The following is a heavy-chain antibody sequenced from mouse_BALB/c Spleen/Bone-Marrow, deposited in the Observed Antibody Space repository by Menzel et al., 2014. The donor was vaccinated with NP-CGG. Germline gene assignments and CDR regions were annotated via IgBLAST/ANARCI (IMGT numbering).Heavy chain of an antibody. J-gene: IGHJ4*01. V-gene: IGHV1S135*01. Sequence: VQLQQSGPELVKPGASVKVSCKASDYAFTTYNMYRVKQSHGKSLEWIGYIDPYNGGPSYNQKFKGKATLTVDKSSSTAYMHLNSLTSEDSAVYYCAREGVGYYAMDYWGQGTSVTVSS. CDR1: DYAFTTYN. CDR2: IDPYNGGP. D-gene: IGHD1-1*01. CDR3: AREGVGYYAMDY.